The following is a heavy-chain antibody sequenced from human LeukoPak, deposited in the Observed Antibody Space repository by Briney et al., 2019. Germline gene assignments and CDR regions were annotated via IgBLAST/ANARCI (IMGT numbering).Heavy chain of an antibody. D-gene: IGHD4-17*01. CDR2: IWYDGSNK. J-gene: IGHJ5*02. CDR1: GFTFSSYG. CDR3: ARLDYEAYNWFDP. V-gene: IGHV3-33*01. Sequence: GGSLRLSCAASGFTFSSYGMHWVRQAPGKGPEWVAVIWYDGSNKYYADSVKGRFTISRDNSKNTLYLQMNSLRAEDTAVYYCARLDYEAYNWFDPWGQGALVTVSS.